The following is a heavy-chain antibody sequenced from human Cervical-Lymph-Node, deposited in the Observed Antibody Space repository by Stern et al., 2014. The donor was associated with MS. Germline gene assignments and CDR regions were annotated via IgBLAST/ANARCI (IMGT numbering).Heavy chain of an antibody. Sequence: QVQLVQSGAELKKPGASVKVFCKASGFALTSAGISWVRQAPGQGLEWMGWISAYNVNTTYAQRFQDRVNMTTDTSTSTAYMELRSLRSDDTAVYYCARHSIKGYNCFDTWGQGTLVTVSS. CDR2: ISAYNVNT. CDR1: GFALTSAG. V-gene: IGHV1-18*01. J-gene: IGHJ5*02. D-gene: IGHD1-14*01. CDR3: ARHSIKGYNCFDT.